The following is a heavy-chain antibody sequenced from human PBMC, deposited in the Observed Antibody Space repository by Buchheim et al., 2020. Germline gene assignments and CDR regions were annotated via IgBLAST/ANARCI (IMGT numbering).Heavy chain of an antibody. CDR3: TRDLSMKYSIDY. V-gene: IGHV3-30-3*01. CDR2: ISFDGNHI. Sequence: QVHLAESGGGVVQPGTSLRLSCAASGFTFRSYAIHWVRQAPGKGLEWVAFISFDGNHIYYANSVKGRFTISRDNSRNTVSLQMNTLRREDTAMYYCTRDLSMKYSIDYWGQGT. D-gene: IGHD3-3*02. CDR1: GFTFRSYA. J-gene: IGHJ4*02.